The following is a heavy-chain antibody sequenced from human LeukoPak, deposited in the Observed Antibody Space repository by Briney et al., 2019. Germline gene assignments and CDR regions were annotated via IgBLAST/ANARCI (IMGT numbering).Heavy chain of an antibody. Sequence: SETLSLTCVVSGGSIITNDYWWVWIRQPPGKRLEWIGTIDHAGTTFYNVSLKSRVTISVDTSKNQFSLKLRSVTAADTAVYYCARVTGYVIEDNFDYWGQGTLVTVSS. D-gene: IGHD2-15*01. CDR1: GGSIITNDYW. V-gene: IGHV4-39*07. CDR3: ARVTGYVIEDNFDY. CDR2: IDHAGTT. J-gene: IGHJ4*02.